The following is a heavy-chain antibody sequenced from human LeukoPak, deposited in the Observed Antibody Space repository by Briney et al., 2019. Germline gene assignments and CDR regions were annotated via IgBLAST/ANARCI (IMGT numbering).Heavy chain of an antibody. CDR1: GYTFAGYY. D-gene: IGHD2-15*01. Sequence: ASVKVSCKASGYTFAGYYMHWVRQAPGQGLEWMGWINPNSGGTNYAQKFQGRVTMTRDTSISTAYMELSRLRSDDTAVYYCARERTLTSCYDYWGQGTLVTVSS. J-gene: IGHJ4*02. CDR3: ARERTLTSCYDY. V-gene: IGHV1-2*02. CDR2: INPNSGGT.